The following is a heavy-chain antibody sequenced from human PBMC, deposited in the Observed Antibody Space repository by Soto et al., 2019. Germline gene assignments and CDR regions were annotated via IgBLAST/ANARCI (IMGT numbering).Heavy chain of an antibody. CDR2: IWYDGSNK. J-gene: IGHJ3*02. D-gene: IGHD3-10*01. CDR3: ARDLFGVRGVRHPDAFDI. Sequence: QVQLVESGGGVVQPGRSLRLSCAASGFTFSSYGMHWVRQAPGKGLEWVAVIWYDGSNKYYADSVKGRFTISRDNSKNTLYLQMNSLRAEDTAVYYCARDLFGVRGVRHPDAFDIWGQGTIVTVSS. V-gene: IGHV3-33*01. CDR1: GFTFSSYG.